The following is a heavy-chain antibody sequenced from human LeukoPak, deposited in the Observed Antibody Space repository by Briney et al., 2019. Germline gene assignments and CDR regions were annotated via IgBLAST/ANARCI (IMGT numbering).Heavy chain of an antibody. CDR2: ITSSGSTI. J-gene: IGHJ4*02. CDR1: GFTFRNYW. V-gene: IGHV3-48*04. CDR3: ARGPNGGI. Sequence: GGSLRLSCIGTGFTFRNYWMSWVRQAPGKGLEWVSYITSSGSTIYYADSVKGRFTISRDNAKNSLYLHMNSLRAEDTAVYYCARGPNGGIWGQGTLVTVSS.